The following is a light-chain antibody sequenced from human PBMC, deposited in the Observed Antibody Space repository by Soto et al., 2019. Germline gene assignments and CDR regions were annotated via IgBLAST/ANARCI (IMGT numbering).Light chain of an antibody. CDR3: QQYGDSPQT. J-gene: IGKJ1*01. CDR1: QSVSSY. Sequence: EIVLTQSPATLSFSPGARATLSCRASQSVSSYLAWFQQKPGQAPRLLMYGVSTRATGIPARFGGSGSATEFTLTISSLQSEDFAVYYCQQYGDSPQTFGPGTKVDIK. V-gene: IGKV3-15*01. CDR2: GVS.